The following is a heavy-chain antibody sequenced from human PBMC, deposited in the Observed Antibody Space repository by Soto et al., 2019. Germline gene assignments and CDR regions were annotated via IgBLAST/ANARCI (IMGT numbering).Heavy chain of an antibody. D-gene: IGHD7-27*01. J-gene: IGHJ3*02. CDR1: GGSISSYY. Sequence: SETLSLTCTVSGGSISSYYWSWIRQPPGKGLEWIGYIYYSGSTNYNPSLKSRVTISVDTSKNQFSLKLSSVTAADTAVYYCARDETGDAFDIWGQGTMVTVSS. V-gene: IGHV4-59*01. CDR3: ARDETGDAFDI. CDR2: IYYSGST.